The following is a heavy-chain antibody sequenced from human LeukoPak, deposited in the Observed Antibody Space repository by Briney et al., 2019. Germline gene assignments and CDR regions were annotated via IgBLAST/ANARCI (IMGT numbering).Heavy chain of an antibody. CDR3: ARGVEMAKMYYFDY. CDR2: ISYDGSNK. J-gene: IGHJ4*02. V-gene: IGHV3-30-3*01. CDR1: GFTFSSYA. Sequence: GGSLRLSCAASGFTFSSYAMHWVRQAPGKGLEWVAVISYDGSNKYYADSVKGRFTISRDNSKNTLYLQMNSLRAEDTAAYYCARGVEMAKMYYFDYWGQGTLVTVSS. D-gene: IGHD5-24*01.